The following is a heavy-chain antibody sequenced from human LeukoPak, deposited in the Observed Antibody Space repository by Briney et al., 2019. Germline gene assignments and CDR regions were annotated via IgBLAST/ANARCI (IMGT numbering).Heavy chain of an antibody. CDR3: ASNRYSYDSSGYGPRGNDY. V-gene: IGHV3-30-3*01. Sequence: GRSLRLSCAASGFTFSSYAMHWVRQAPGKGLEWVAVISYDGSNKYYADSVKGRFTISRDNSKNTLYLQMNSLRAEDTAVYYCASNRYSYDSSGYGPRGNDYWGQGTLVTVSS. D-gene: IGHD3-22*01. J-gene: IGHJ4*02. CDR1: GFTFSSYA. CDR2: ISYDGSNK.